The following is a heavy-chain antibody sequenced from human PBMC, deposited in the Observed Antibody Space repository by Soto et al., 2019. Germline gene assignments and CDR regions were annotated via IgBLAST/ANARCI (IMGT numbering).Heavy chain of an antibody. CDR2: IYYSGST. CDR1: GGSISSYY. CDR3: ARPHGGSSGWDNWFDP. Sequence: QVQLQESGPGLVKPSETLSLTCTVSGGSISSYYWSWIRQPPGKGLEWIGYIYYSGSTNYNPSLKRRVTPSVDPSKHQSSLKLSSVTAADTAVYYCARPHGGSSGWDNWFDPWGQGTLVTVSS. D-gene: IGHD6-25*01. J-gene: IGHJ5*02. V-gene: IGHV4-59*01.